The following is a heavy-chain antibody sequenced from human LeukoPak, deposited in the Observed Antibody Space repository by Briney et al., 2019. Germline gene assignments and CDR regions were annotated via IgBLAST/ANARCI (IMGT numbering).Heavy chain of an antibody. V-gene: IGHV4-59*11. D-gene: IGHD2-15*01. CDR1: GGSISSHY. CDR2: ISNSGST. J-gene: IGHJ6*03. Sequence: SETLSLTCTVSGGSISSHYWTWIRQSPVKGLEWIGDISNSGSTSNNPSLKSRVTISIDPSKIQFSMKLGSVTAADTAVYYCGRDALVGYFSYYYMDVWGKGTTVTVSS. CDR3: GRDALVGYFSYYYMDV.